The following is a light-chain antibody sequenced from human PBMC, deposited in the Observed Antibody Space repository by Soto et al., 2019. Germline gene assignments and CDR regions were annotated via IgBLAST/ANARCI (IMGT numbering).Light chain of an antibody. J-gene: IGKJ2*01. CDR3: QQYNNWPYT. Sequence: EIVMTQSPVALSVSPGERAALSCRASQSVGRNFAWYQQRPGQAPRVLIYGTSTRATGVPARFSGSGARTYFTLTISILQSEDFAVYYCQQYNNWPYTFGQGTRLEIK. CDR1: QSVGRN. CDR2: GTS. V-gene: IGKV3-15*01.